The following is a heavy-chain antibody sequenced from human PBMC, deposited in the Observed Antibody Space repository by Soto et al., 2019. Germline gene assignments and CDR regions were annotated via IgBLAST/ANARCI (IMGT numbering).Heavy chain of an antibody. CDR1: GFSFDTQA. J-gene: IGHJ2*01. V-gene: IGHV3-30-3*01. CDR3: ARDFRKFRYFDL. CDR2: MSYDGSNK. Sequence: QMQLVESGGGVVQPGRSLRLSCAASGFSFDTQAMHWVRQAPGKGLEWVAVMSYDGSNKYYADSLKGRFTISRDNSENTLYLQMNSLRAEDTAMYYCARDFRKFRYFDLWGRGTLVTVSS.